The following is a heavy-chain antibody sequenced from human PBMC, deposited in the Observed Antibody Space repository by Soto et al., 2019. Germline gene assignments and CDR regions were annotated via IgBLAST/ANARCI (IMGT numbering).Heavy chain of an antibody. J-gene: IGHJ3*02. CDR1: GYTFTNYQ. CDR2: ISAYNGHT. Sequence: QVQLVQSGAEVKKPGASVKVSCKASGYTFTNYQITWVRKAPGQGLEWMGWISAYNGHTNYAQKFQGRVTMTTDTFTSAADMELRSLKSDVTAVYDWERTTVSSPSDAFDIWGQGTMVTVSS. V-gene: IGHV1-18*01. D-gene: IGHD4-17*01. CDR3: ERTTVSSPSDAFDI.